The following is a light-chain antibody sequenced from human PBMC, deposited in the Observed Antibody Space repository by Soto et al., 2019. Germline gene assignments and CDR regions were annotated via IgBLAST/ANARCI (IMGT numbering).Light chain of an antibody. CDR2: EVN. CDR3: CSFTTSGTLV. V-gene: IGLV2-14*01. Sequence: QSVLTQPASVSGSPGQWITISCTGTSSDIGAYNHVSWYQQNPGKAPQLIIYEVNNRPSGLSNRFSAYKSGNAASLTISGLQAEDEADYFCCSFTTSGTLVFGTGTKVAV. CDR1: SSDIGAYNH. J-gene: IGLJ1*01.